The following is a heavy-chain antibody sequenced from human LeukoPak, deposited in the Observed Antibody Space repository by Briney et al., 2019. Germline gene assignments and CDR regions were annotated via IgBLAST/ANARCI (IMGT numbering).Heavy chain of an antibody. Sequence: GGSLRLSCAASGFNFSTSWMTWVRQAPGKGLEWVANIRRDGGEIYYMDSVKGRFAISRDNAKNSLYLQMNSLRVEDTAVYYCVRDGDDWNDFDHWGQGTLVTVSS. V-gene: IGHV3-7*01. CDR3: VRDGDDWNDFDH. CDR2: IRRDGGEI. D-gene: IGHD1-1*01. CDR1: GFNFSTSW. J-gene: IGHJ4*02.